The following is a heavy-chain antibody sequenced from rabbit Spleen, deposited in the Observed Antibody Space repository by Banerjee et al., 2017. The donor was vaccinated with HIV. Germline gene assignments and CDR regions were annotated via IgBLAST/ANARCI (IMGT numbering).Heavy chain of an antibody. CDR2: IDPVFGSA. CDR1: GFDFSSYY. V-gene: IGHV1S7*01. Sequence: QLKETGGGLVQPGGSLTLSCKASGFDFSSYYMSWVRQAPGKGLEWIGYIDPVFGSAYYASWVNGRFSISRENTQNTVSLQLNSLTAADTATYFCAREASSGWGVVSFYFNLWGQGTLVTVS. J-gene: IGHJ4*01. CDR3: AREASSGWGVVSFYFNL. D-gene: IGHD4-1*01.